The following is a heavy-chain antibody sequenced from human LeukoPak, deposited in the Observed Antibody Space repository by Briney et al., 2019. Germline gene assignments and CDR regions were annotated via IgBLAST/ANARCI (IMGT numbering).Heavy chain of an antibody. J-gene: IGHJ6*02. D-gene: IGHD3-22*01. Sequence: PGGPLRLSCAASGFTFSSYAMSWVRQAPGKGLEWVSAISGSGGSTYYADSVKGRFTISRDNSKNTLYLQMNSLRAEDTAVYYCAKAYYYDSSGYQPPYGMDVWGQGTTVTVSS. V-gene: IGHV3-23*01. CDR1: GFTFSSYA. CDR2: ISGSGGST. CDR3: AKAYYYDSSGYQPPYGMDV.